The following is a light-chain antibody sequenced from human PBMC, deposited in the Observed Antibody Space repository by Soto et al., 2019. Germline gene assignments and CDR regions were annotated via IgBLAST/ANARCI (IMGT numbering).Light chain of an antibody. Sequence: RSWLPGERVTLSCSASQSVSSSYLTWYQQKPGQAPRLLIYGASTRATSIPARFSGSGSGTDFTLTISSLQPEDFAVYYCQQDYNLRGLGKGKRLEIK. J-gene: IGKJ5*01. CDR1: QSVSSSY. CDR2: GAS. V-gene: IGKV3D-7*01. CDR3: QQDYNLRG.